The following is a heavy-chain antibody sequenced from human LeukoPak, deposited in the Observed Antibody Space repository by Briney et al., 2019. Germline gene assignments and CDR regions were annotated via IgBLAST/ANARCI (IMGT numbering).Heavy chain of an antibody. CDR3: AASTPTDYYDSSGYPP. CDR2: ISAYNGNT. D-gene: IGHD3-22*01. Sequence: ASVKVSCKASGYTFTSYGISWVRQAPGQGLEWMGWISAYNGNTNYAQKFQERVTITRDMSTSTAYMELSSLRSEDTAVYYCAASTPTDYYDSSGYPPWGQGTLVTVSS. CDR1: GYTFTSYG. V-gene: IGHV1-18*01. J-gene: IGHJ5*02.